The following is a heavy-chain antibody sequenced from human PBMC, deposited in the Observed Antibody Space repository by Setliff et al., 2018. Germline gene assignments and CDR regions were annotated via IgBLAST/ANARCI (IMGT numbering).Heavy chain of an antibody. CDR2: INHRGST. J-gene: IGHJ4*02. V-gene: IGHV4-34*01. Sequence: SETLSLTCAAYGGTFSDYYWTWIRQPPGEGLEWIGEINHRGSTNYNPALKSRVTISIDTSKDQFSLKLISVTAADTAVYYCARGRNIAARLLDSWGQGTLVTVSS. CDR3: ARGRNIAARLLDS. D-gene: IGHD6-6*01. CDR1: GGTFSDYY.